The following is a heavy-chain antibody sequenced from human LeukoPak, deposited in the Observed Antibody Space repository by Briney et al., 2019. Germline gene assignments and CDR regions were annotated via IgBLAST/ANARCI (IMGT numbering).Heavy chain of an antibody. CDR1: GFTFSNYA. J-gene: IGHJ3*02. CDR3: VRDRFAFDI. V-gene: IGHV3-23*01. CDR2: ISANGGGT. Sequence: GGSLRLSCAASGFTFSNYAMSWVRQAPGKGLEWVSAISANGGGTYYADSVKGRFTISRDNSKNTLYLQMNSLRAEDTAVYYCVRDRFAFDIWGQGTMVTVSS. D-gene: IGHD3-16*01.